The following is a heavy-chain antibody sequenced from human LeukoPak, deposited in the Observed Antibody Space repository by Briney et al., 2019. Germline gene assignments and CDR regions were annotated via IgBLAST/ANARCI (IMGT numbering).Heavy chain of an antibody. CDR1: GFTFSSYG. V-gene: IGHV3-30*02. Sequence: GGSLRLSCAASGFTFSSYGMHWVRQAPGKGLEWVAFIRYDGSNKYYADSVKGRFTISRDNSKNSLYLQMNSLRAEDTAVYYCARVEADYFDYWGQGTLVTVSS. J-gene: IGHJ4*02. D-gene: IGHD2-15*01. CDR2: IRYDGSNK. CDR3: ARVEADYFDY.